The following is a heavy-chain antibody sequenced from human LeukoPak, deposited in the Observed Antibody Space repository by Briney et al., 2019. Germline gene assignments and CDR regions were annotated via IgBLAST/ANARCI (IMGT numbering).Heavy chain of an antibody. CDR3: ARELVSLGTGYFDL. CDR1: RFTFRTYV. D-gene: IGHD7-27*01. V-gene: IGHV3-23*01. J-gene: IGHJ2*01. CDR2: ITGYSTWT. Sequence: GWSLRLSCEDSRFTFRTYVMPWVRQAPGKGLEWVSGITGYSTWTYYADSVKGLFTISRDNSNNTLHLQMNSLRAEDTAIYYCARELVSLGTGYFDLWGRGTLVTVSS.